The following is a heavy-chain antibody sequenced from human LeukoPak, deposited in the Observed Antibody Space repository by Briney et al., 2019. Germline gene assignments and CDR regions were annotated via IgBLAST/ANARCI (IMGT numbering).Heavy chain of an antibody. V-gene: IGHV4-31*03. CDR3: ARDMTDWWFDP. D-gene: IGHD3-9*01. CDR2: IYYSGST. CDR1: GGSISSGGYY. Sequence: SETLSLTCTVSGGSISSGGYYWSWIRQHPGTGLEWIGYIYYSGSTHYNPSLKSRVTISVDTSKNQFSLKLSSVTAADTAVYYCARDMTDWWFDPWGQGTLVTVSS. J-gene: IGHJ5*02.